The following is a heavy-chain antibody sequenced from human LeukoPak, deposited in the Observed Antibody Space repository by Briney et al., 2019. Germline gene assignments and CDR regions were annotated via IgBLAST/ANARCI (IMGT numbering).Heavy chain of an antibody. CDR1: GGSISSSSYY. CDR2: IYYSGST. Sequence: SETLSLTCTVSGGSISSSSYYWGWIRQPPGKGLEWIGSIYYSGSTYYNPSLKSRVTISVDTSKNQFSLKLSSVTAADTAVYYCARRGDWIRPFDYWGQGTLVTVSS. V-gene: IGHV4-39*07. CDR3: ARRGDWIRPFDY. J-gene: IGHJ4*02. D-gene: IGHD3/OR15-3a*01.